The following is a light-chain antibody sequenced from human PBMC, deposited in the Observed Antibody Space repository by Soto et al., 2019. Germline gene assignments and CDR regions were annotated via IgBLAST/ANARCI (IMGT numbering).Light chain of an antibody. CDR2: GAS. Sequence: EIVLTQSPGTLSLSPGERATLSCRASQSVGSYLAWYQQKPGQAPRLLIYGASSRATGIPDRFSGSGSGTDFTLTISRLEPEDFAVYYCQQYGSSLTFGQGTRLEIK. CDR3: QQYGSSLT. CDR1: QSVGSY. J-gene: IGKJ5*01. V-gene: IGKV3-20*01.